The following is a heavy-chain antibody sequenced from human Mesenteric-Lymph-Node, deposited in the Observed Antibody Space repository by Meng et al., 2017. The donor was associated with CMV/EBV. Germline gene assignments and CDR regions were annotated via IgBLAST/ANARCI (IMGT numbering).Heavy chain of an antibody. CDR3: ARTEWYSSSWYFFDY. D-gene: IGHD6-13*01. Sequence: GGSLRLSCAASGLRFSDQYMIWIRQAPGKGLEWVSYISSSGSTIYYADSVKGRFTISRDNAKNSLYLQMNSLRAEDTAVYYCARTEWYSSSWYFFDYWGQGTLVTVSS. V-gene: IGHV3-11*04. CDR1: GLRFSDQY. J-gene: IGHJ4*02. CDR2: ISSSGSTI.